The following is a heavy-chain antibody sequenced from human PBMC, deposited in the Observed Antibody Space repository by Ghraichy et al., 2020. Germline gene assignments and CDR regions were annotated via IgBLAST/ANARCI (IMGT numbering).Heavy chain of an antibody. D-gene: IGHD1-26*01. V-gene: IGHV3-30*04. CDR3: ARDSESGSYYYYYYYYGMDV. CDR1: GFTFSSYA. J-gene: IGHJ6*02. Sequence: GESLNISCAASGFTFSSYAMHWVRQAPGKGLEWVAVISYDGSNKYYVDSVKGRFTISRDNSKNTLYLQMNSLRAEDTAVYYCARDSESGSYYYYYYYYGMDVWGQGTTVTVSS. CDR2: ISYDGSNK.